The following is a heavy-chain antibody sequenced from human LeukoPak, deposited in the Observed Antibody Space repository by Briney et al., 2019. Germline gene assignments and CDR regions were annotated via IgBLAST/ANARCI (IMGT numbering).Heavy chain of an antibody. CDR1: GFTFGDYA. CDR3: TRGRIWFGELFGYYFDY. D-gene: IGHD3-10*01. V-gene: IGHV3-49*03. J-gene: IGHJ4*02. Sequence: GGSLRLSCTASGFTFGDYAMSWFRQAPGKGLEWVGFIRSKAYGGTTEYAASVKGRFTISRDDSKSIAYLQMNSLKTEDTAVYYCTRGRIWFGELFGYYFDYWGQGTLVTVSS. CDR2: IRSKAYGGTT.